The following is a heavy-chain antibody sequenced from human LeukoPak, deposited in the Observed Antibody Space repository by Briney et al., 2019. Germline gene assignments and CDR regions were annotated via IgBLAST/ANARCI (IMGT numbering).Heavy chain of an antibody. CDR1: GFTFSSYS. Sequence: PGGSLRLSCAASGFTFSSYSMNWVRQAPGKGLEWVSYISNYGGTIYYADSVKGRFTISRDNAKNSLYLQTNGLRDEETAVYYCARSIVGLRRVDYWGQGTLVTVSS. D-gene: IGHD1-26*01. CDR3: ARSIVGLRRVDY. V-gene: IGHV3-48*02. J-gene: IGHJ4*02. CDR2: ISNYGGTI.